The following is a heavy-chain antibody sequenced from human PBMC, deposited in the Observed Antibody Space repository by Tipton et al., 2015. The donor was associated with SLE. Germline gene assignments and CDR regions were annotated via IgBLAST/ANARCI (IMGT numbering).Heavy chain of an antibody. CDR2: IYTSGSS. J-gene: IGHJ5*02. Sequence: TLSLTCTVSGDSISTYYWSWIRQPAGKGLEWTGRIYTSGSSNYNPSLKSRVTMSVDTSKNQFSLKLRSVTAADTAVYYCARDGGEAAAGIFNWFDPWGQGTLVTVSS. D-gene: IGHD6-13*01. CDR1: GDSISTYY. CDR3: ARDGGEAAAGIFNWFDP. V-gene: IGHV4-4*07.